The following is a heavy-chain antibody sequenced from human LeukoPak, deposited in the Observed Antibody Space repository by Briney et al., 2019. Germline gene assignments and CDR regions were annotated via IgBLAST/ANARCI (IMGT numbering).Heavy chain of an antibody. CDR2: ISSNGGST. CDR1: GFTFSSYA. Sequence: PGGSLRLSCAASGFTFSSYAMHWVRQAPGKGLEYVSAISSNGGSTYYANSVKGRFTISRDNSKNTLYLQMGSLRAEDMAVYYCARRGGSYYYYYYMDVWGKGTTVTVSS. CDR3: ARRGGSYYYYYYMDV. D-gene: IGHD1-26*01. J-gene: IGHJ6*03. V-gene: IGHV3-64*01.